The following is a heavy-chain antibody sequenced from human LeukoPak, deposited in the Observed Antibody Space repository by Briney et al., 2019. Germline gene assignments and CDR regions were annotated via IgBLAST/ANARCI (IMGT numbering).Heavy chain of an antibody. V-gene: IGHV1-2*02. CDR3: AREYYYDRSVDY. J-gene: IGHJ4*02. CDR2: INPNSGGS. D-gene: IGHD3-22*01. CDR1: GYTFTGYY. Sequence: ASVKVSCKASGYTFTGYYMHWVRQAPGQGLEWMGWINPNSGGSNTAQKFQGRVTMTRDTSISTAYMELSRLRSDDTAVYYCAREYYYDRSVDYWGQGALVTVSS.